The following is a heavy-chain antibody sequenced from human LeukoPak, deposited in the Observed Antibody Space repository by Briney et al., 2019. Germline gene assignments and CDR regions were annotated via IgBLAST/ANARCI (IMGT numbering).Heavy chain of an antibody. J-gene: IGHJ4*02. V-gene: IGHV3-30-3*01. CDR1: GFTFSSYA. CDR3: ARDKLRFLSGIDY. CDR2: ISYDGSNK. D-gene: IGHD3-3*01. Sequence: PGRSLRLSCAAFGFTFSSYAMHWVRQAPGKGLEWVAVISYDGSNKYYADSVKGRFTISRDNSKNTLYLQMNSLRAEDTAVYYCARDKLRFLSGIDYWGQGTLVTVSS.